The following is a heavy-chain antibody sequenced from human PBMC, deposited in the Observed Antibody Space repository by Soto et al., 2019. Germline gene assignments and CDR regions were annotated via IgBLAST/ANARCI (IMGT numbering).Heavy chain of an antibody. CDR3: AKRRGAGGHFDY. J-gene: IGHJ4*02. D-gene: IGHD2-15*01. Sequence: DVQLLESGGGLVQPEGSLRLSCAASGFTFSSYAKGWVRQGPGNGLEWVAVVSIGGSTHYADSVRGRFTISRDNSKNTLSRQLNSLTAEDTVVYFCAKRRGAGGHFDYWGQGALVTASS. V-gene: IGHV3-23*01. CDR2: VSIGGST. CDR1: GFTFSSYA.